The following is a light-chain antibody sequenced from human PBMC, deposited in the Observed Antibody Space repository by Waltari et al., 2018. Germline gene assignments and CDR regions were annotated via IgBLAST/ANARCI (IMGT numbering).Light chain of an antibody. CDR1: QTISAW. J-gene: IGKJ4*01. V-gene: IGKV1-5*03. CDR3: QQYSSVPLT. CDR2: MAS. Sequence: DIQMTQSPSALSASVADRVIITCRASQTISAWLAWYQQKPGEAPNLLIYMASTLERGVPSRFSGSGDGTEFTLTISSVRPDDFGTYYCQQYSSVPLTFGGGTKVEIK.